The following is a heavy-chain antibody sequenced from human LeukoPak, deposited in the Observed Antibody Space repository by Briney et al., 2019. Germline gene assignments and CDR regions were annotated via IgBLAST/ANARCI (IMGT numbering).Heavy chain of an antibody. V-gene: IGHV4-59*01. CDR3: ARVRDGYNPYYFDY. Sequence: SETLSLTCTVSGGSISSYYWSWIRQPPGKGLEWIGYIYCSGSTNYNPSLKSRVTISVDTSKNQFSLKLSSVTAADTAVYYCARVRDGYNPYYFDYWGQGTLVTVSS. CDR2: IYCSGST. D-gene: IGHD5-24*01. J-gene: IGHJ4*02. CDR1: GGSISSYY.